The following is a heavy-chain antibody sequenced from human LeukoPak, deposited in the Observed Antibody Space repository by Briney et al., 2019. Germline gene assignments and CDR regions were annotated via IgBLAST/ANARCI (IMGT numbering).Heavy chain of an antibody. V-gene: IGHV3-9*01. Sequence: GGSLRLSCAASGFTFDDYAMHWVRQAPGKGLEWVSGISWNSGSIGYADSVKGRFTISRDNAKNSLYLQMNSLRAEDTALYYCAKDRSAAGWYSTLDAFDIWGQGTMVTVSS. D-gene: IGHD2-15*01. CDR3: AKDRSAAGWYSTLDAFDI. J-gene: IGHJ3*02. CDR1: GFTFDDYA. CDR2: ISWNSGSI.